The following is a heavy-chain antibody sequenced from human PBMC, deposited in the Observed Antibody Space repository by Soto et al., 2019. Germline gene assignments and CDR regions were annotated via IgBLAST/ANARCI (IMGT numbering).Heavy chain of an antibody. CDR3: VCGGNYFVY. V-gene: IGHV3-7*01. CDR2: INQDGSER. Sequence: EVQLVESGGGLVQPGGSLRLSCAASEFTFSKYWMTWVRQSPGKGLEWVANINQDGSERYYVDSVRGRFTISRDNAKNSQYLQMNSLRAEDTAVYYCVCGGNYFVYWGQATLVTVSP. J-gene: IGHJ4*02. CDR1: EFTFSKYW. D-gene: IGHD3-16*01.